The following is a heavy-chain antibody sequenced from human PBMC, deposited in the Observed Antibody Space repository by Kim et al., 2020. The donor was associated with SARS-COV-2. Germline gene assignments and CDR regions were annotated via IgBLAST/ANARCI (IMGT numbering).Heavy chain of an antibody. CDR3: ARGEAARPSYFDY. D-gene: IGHD6-6*01. CDR2: INPNSGGT. J-gene: IGHJ4*02. CDR1: GYTFTGYY. V-gene: IGHV1-2*02. Sequence: ASVKVSCKASGYTFTGYYMHWVRQAPGQGLEWMGWINPNSGGTNYAQKFQGRVTMTRDTSISTAYMELSRLRSDDTAVYYCARGEAARPSYFDYWGQGTLVTVSS.